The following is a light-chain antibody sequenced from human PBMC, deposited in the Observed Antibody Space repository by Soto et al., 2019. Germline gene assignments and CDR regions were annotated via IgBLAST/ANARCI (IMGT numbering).Light chain of an antibody. J-gene: IGKJ3*01. Sequence: DIQMTQSPSTLSASVGDRVTITCRASQSISSWLAWYQQKPGKAPKLLIYKASSLESGVPSRFSGSGSGTEFTLTISSLQPDDVATYYCQQSFTFGPGTKVVIK. CDR3: QQSFT. CDR1: QSISSW. V-gene: IGKV1-5*03. CDR2: KAS.